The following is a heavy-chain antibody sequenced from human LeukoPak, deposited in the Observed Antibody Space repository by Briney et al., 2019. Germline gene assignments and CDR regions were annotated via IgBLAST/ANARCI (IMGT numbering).Heavy chain of an antibody. J-gene: IGHJ4*02. CDR2: INPNSGGT. CDR3: ARDTIFGVVQFDY. D-gene: IGHD3-3*01. CDR1: GYTFTGYY. Sequence: ASVKVSCRASGYTFTGYYVHWVRQAPGQGLEWMGWINPNSGGTNYAQKFQGRVTMTRDTSISTAYMELSRLRSDDTAVYYCARDTIFGVVQFDYWGQGTLVTVSS. V-gene: IGHV1-2*02.